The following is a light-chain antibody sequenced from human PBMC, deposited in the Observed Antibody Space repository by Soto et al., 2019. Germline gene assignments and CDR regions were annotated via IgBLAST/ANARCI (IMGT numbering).Light chain of an antibody. CDR3: MQTLQAPQLT. V-gene: IGKV2-28*01. Sequence: IVMTQSPLSLPVTPGEPASISCRSSQSLLHSNGYTYLVWYLQKPGQSPQLLIYLTSSRASGVPDRFIGSGSGTDFTLKISRVEAEEVGVYYCMQTLQAPQLTFGGGTKVEIK. CDR2: LTS. J-gene: IGKJ4*01. CDR1: QSLLHSNGYTY.